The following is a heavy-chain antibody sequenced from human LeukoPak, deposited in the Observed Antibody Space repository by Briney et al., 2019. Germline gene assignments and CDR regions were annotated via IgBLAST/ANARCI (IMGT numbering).Heavy chain of an antibody. Sequence: GGSLRLSCAASGFTFSSYAMHWVRQAPGKGLEWVAVISYDGSNKYYADSVKGRFTISRDNAKNSLYLQMNSLRAEDTALYYCAKAMGRTPYYYYGMDVWGQGTTVTVSS. CDR1: GFTFSSYA. V-gene: IGHV3-30-3*01. CDR3: AKAMGRTPYYYYGMDV. J-gene: IGHJ6*02. D-gene: IGHD2-2*01. CDR2: ISYDGSNK.